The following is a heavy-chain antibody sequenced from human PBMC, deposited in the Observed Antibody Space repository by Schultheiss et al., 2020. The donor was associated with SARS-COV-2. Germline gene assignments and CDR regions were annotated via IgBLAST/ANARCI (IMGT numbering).Heavy chain of an antibody. CDR1: GGSISSYY. CDR3: ARLSPMKYQLLSYYYYYMDV. CDR2: IYYSGST. V-gene: IGHV4-59*05. Sequence: LSLTCTVSGGSISSYYWSWIRQPAGKGLEWIGSIYYSGSTYYNPSLKSRVTISVDTSKNQFSLKLSSVTAADTAVYYCARLSPMKYQLLSYYYYYMDVWGKGTTVTVSS. D-gene: IGHD2-2*01. J-gene: IGHJ6*03.